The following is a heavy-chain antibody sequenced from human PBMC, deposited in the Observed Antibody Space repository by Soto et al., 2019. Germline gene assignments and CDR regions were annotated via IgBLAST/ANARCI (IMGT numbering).Heavy chain of an antibody. J-gene: IGHJ4*02. Sequence: PSATKFPTYTISAAFISAYFRCWIRRPPGQALDWIGYIYDTGSPSYNPALRSRVSISADTSKNQISLKLTSATAADTAVYYCARGVGASPPRYWGRGTLVTVS. D-gene: IGHD3-16*01. CDR2: IYDTGSP. V-gene: IGHV4-59*01. CDR3: ARGVGASPPRY. CDR1: AAFISAYF.